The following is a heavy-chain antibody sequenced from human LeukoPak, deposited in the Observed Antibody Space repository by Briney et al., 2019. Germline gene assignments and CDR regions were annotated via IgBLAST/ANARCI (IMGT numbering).Heavy chain of an antibody. J-gene: IGHJ6*02. CDR2: IKQDGSEK. Sequence: GGSLGLSCAASGFSFGNYWMTWVRQAPGKGLQWVAKIKQDGSEKYDVDSVKGRFTISRDNAKNSLYLQMNSLRAEDTALYYCAKDMADVIAAAGTPGDYYGMDVWGQGTTVTVSS. V-gene: IGHV3-7*03. D-gene: IGHD6-13*01. CDR3: AKDMADVIAAAGTPGDYYGMDV. CDR1: GFSFGNYW.